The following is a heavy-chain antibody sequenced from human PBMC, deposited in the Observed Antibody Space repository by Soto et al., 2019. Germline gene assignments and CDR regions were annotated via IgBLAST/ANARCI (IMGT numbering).Heavy chain of an antibody. CDR2: SRNKANSYTT. V-gene: IGHV3-72*01. Sequence: EVQLVESGGGLVQPGGSLRLSCAASGFTFSDHYMDWVRQAPGKGLEWVGRSRNKANSYTTEYAASVRGSFTISRDDSKNSLYLQMTSLKTEDTAVYYCARDLGSWGQGTLVTVSA. CDR3: ARDLGS. CDR1: GFTFSDHY. J-gene: IGHJ5*02.